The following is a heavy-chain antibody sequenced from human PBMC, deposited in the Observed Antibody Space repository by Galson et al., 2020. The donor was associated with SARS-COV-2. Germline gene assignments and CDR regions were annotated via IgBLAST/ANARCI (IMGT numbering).Heavy chain of an antibody. CDR2: ITWNSGII. Sequence: GGSLRLSCAASGFNFDDYGMHWVRQAPGKGLEWVSGITWNSGIIGYADSVKGRFTISRDNAENSLYLEMNSLRAEDTALYYCAKGWGGDCNTWFESWGQGTQVTVSS. V-gene: IGHV3-9*01. J-gene: IGHJ5*01. CDR3: AKGWGGDCNTWFES. CDR1: GFNFDDYG. D-gene: IGHD2-21*02.